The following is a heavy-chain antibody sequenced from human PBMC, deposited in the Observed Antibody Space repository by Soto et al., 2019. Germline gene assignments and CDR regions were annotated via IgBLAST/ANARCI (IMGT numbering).Heavy chain of an antibody. CDR1: GDSVSKYY. CDR3: ARSPAYGDYANLDT. V-gene: IGHV4-4*07. D-gene: IGHD4-17*01. Sequence: SETLSLTCTVSGDSVSKYYWSWIRQPAGKGLEWIGRIHSTRSPNYNPSLKSRVTMSVDTSKNQFSLKLNLTSVTAADTAVYYCARSPAYGDYANLDTWGQGTLVTVSS. CDR2: IHSTRSP. J-gene: IGHJ5*02.